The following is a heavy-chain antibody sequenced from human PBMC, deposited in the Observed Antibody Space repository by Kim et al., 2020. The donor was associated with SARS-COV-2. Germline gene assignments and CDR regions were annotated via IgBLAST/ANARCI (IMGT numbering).Heavy chain of an antibody. CDR1: GYTFTSYA. CDR2: INAGNGNT. Sequence: ASVKVSCKASGYTFTSYAMHWVRQAPGQRLEWMGWINAGNGNTKYSQKFQGRVTITRDTSASTAYMELSSLRSEDTAVYYCARDLNGVSLWFGEIPFDPWGQGTLVTVSS. V-gene: IGHV1-3*01. CDR3: ARDLNGVSLWFGEIPFDP. D-gene: IGHD3-10*01. J-gene: IGHJ5*02.